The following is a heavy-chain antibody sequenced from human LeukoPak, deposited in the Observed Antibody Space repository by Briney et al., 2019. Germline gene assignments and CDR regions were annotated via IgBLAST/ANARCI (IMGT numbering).Heavy chain of an antibody. CDR1: GYTFTSYY. CDR2: INPIGGST. Sequence: GASAKVSCKASGYTFTSYYMHWVRQAPGQGLEWMGIINPIGGSTTYAQKFQGRVTMTRDTSTRTVFMELSSLRSEDTAVYYCARVYDFWSGYWDYWGQGTLVTVSS. V-gene: IGHV1-46*01. J-gene: IGHJ4*02. CDR3: ARVYDFWSGYWDY. D-gene: IGHD3-3*01.